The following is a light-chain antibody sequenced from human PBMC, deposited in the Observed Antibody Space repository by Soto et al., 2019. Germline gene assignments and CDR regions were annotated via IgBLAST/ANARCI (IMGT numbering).Light chain of an antibody. CDR1: SSNMGSIT. Sequence: QSVLTQAPSASGTPGQRVTISCSRGSSNMGSITVNWYQVLPGTAPKLLIYSNNQRPSGVPDRFSGSKSGTSASLAISGLQSEDEADYYCASWDDSLNGSNWVFGGGTKVTVL. CDR3: ASWDDSLNGSNWV. CDR2: SNN. V-gene: IGLV1-44*01. J-gene: IGLJ3*02.